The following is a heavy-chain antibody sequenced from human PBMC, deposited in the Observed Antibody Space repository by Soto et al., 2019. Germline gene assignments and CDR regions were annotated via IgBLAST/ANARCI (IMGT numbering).Heavy chain of an antibody. CDR3: ARDSYYYGSGSEYPFDY. V-gene: IGHV3-30*04. J-gene: IGHJ4*01. Sequence: QVQLVESGGGVVQPGRSLRLSCVASGFTFRSYAMHWVRQAPGKGLEWVAIISYDEKNEYYADSVKGRFTISRDNSKNTLYLQMNSLRAEDTAVYYCARDSYYYGSGSEYPFDYWGPGTLVTVSS. D-gene: IGHD3-10*01. CDR2: ISYDEKNE. CDR1: GFTFRSYA.